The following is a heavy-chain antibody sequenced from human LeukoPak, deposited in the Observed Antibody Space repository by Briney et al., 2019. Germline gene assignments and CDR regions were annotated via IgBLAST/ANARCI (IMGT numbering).Heavy chain of an antibody. J-gene: IGHJ5*02. Sequence: SETLSLTCAVYGGSFSGGFWSWIRQSPGKGLEWIGEINHGGSTTYNPSLQSRVTISVDTSKNQFSLKLSSVTAADTAVYYCARHPFIAVAGPVEFDPWGRGTLVTVSS. CDR1: GGSFSGGF. V-gene: IGHV4-34*01. CDR3: ARHPFIAVAGPVEFDP. CDR2: INHGGST. D-gene: IGHD6-19*01.